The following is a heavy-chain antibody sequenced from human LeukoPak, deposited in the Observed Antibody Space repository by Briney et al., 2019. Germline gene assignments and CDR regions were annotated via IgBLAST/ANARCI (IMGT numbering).Heavy chain of an antibody. V-gene: IGHV1-18*01. CDR3: ARAQYQLLSYYYMDV. Sequence: ASVKVSCKASGYTFTSYGISWVRQAPGQGLEWMGWISAYNGNTNYAQKLQGRVTMTTDTSTSTAYMELRSLRSGDTAVYYCARAQYQLLSYYYMDVWGKGTTVTVSS. J-gene: IGHJ6*03. CDR1: GYTFTSYG. D-gene: IGHD2-2*01. CDR2: ISAYNGNT.